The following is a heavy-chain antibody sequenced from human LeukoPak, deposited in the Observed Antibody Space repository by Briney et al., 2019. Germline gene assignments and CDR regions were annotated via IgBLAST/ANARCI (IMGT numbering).Heavy chain of an antibody. Sequence: SETLSLTYTVSGGSISSYYWSWIRQPPGKGLEWIGYIYYSGSTNYNPSLKSRVTISVDTSKKQFSLKLSSVTAADTAVYYCARETPYGSGSYPFDYWGQGILVTVSS. CDR1: GGSISSYY. J-gene: IGHJ4*02. CDR2: IYYSGST. D-gene: IGHD3-10*01. CDR3: ARETPYGSGSYPFDY. V-gene: IGHV4-59*01.